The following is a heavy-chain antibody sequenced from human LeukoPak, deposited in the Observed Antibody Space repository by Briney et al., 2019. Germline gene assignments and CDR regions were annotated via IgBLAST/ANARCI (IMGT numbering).Heavy chain of an antibody. J-gene: IGHJ4*02. D-gene: IGHD5-24*01. V-gene: IGHV4-61*02. Sequence: SETLSLTCTVSGGSITGDSFYWSWIRQPAGKGLEWIGRVYTTGSTSYNPSLKSRVTVSVDTFNNYFSLNLNSVTSADTAVYYCARARDGLNAFDYWGQGTLVTVSS. CDR2: VYTTGST. CDR3: ARARDGLNAFDY. CDR1: GGSITGDSFY.